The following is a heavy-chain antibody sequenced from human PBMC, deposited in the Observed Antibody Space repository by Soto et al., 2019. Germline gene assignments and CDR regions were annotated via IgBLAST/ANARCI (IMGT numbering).Heavy chain of an antibody. V-gene: IGHV1-69*02. Sequence: SVKVSCKASGYTFTSYTISWVRQAPGQGLEWMGRIIPILGIASYAQKFQGRVTITADKSTSTAYMELSSLRSEDTAVYYCATSYSGSYWPNYFDYWGQGTLVTVSS. CDR2: IIPILGIA. J-gene: IGHJ4*02. D-gene: IGHD1-26*01. CDR1: GYTFTSYT. CDR3: ATSYSGSYWPNYFDY.